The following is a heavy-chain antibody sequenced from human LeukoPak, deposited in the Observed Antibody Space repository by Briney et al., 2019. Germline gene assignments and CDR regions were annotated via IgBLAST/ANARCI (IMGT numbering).Heavy chain of an antibody. V-gene: IGHV3-21*01. CDR1: GXTFSRYS. CDR2: ISSSGSYI. J-gene: IGHJ3*02. CDR3: ASRNQYCGGDCFWAFDI. D-gene: IGHD2-21*02. Sequence: GGSLRLSCGASGXTFSRYSVNWVRQAPGKGLEWVSSISSSGSYIYYADSVKGRFTISRDNAKNSLYLQMNSLRAEDTAVYYCASRNQYCGGDCFWAFDIWGRGTMVTVSS.